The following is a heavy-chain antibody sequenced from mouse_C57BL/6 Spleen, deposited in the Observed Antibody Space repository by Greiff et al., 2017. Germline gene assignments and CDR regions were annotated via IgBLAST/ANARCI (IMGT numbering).Heavy chain of an antibody. CDR3: ARGRVYYDYPYYAMDY. CDR2: IYPGSGST. V-gene: IGHV1-55*01. Sequence: VQLQQSGAELVKPGASVKMSCKASGYTFTSYWITWVKQRPGQGLEWIGDIYPGSGSTNYNEKFKSKATLTVDTSSSTAYMQLSSLTSEDSAVYYGARGRVYYDYPYYAMDYWGQGTSVTVSS. D-gene: IGHD2-4*01. J-gene: IGHJ4*01. CDR1: GYTFTSYW.